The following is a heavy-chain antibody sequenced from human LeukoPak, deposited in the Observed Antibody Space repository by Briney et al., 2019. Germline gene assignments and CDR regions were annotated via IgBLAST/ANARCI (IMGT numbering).Heavy chain of an antibody. CDR2: ISRTGNTI. Sequence: GGSLRLSCTASGFIFNDYYMSWIRQTPGKGLEWLSYISRTGNTIYYRDSVKGRFTISRDNANNQLHLQMDNLRAKDTAVYFCARDLGSSTVTTAFDYWGQGTLVTVS. CDR1: GFIFNDYY. J-gene: IGHJ4*02. CDR3: ARDLGSSTVTTAFDY. D-gene: IGHD4-17*01. V-gene: IGHV3-11*01.